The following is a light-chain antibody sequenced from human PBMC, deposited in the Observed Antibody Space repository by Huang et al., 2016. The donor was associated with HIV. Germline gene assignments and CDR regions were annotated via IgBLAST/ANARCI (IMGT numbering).Light chain of an antibody. CDR1: KDISNN. CDR2: DAS. V-gene: IGKV1-33*01. J-gene: IGKJ3*01. CDR3: QQYDNLPRFT. Sequence: DIQMTQSPSSLSASVGDRVTITCQASKDISNNLNWYQQKPGKAPKLLIYDASNLETGVSSRFSGSGSGTDFTFTISSLQPEDIATYYCQQYDNLPRFTFGPGTKVDIK.